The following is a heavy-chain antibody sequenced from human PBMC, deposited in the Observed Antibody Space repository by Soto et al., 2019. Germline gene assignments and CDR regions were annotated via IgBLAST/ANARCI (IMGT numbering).Heavy chain of an antibody. V-gene: IGHV3-23*01. J-gene: IGHJ3*02. CDR2: ISGNGGST. D-gene: IGHD3-22*01. Sequence: GGSLRLSCAASGFTFSSYAMSWVRQAPGKRQERVSAISGNGGSTYYADSVKGRFTISRDNSKNTLYLQMNSLRAEDTAVYYCAKELATYYYDSWPFDIWGQGTMVTVSS. CDR3: AKELATYYYDSWPFDI. CDR1: GFTFSSYA.